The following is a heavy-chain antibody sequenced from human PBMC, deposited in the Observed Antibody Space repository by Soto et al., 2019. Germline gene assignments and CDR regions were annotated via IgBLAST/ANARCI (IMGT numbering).Heavy chain of an antibody. V-gene: IGHV3-7*05. CDR2: IKQDGSER. CDR1: GFIFSSYW. CDR3: ARLRRLAD. Sequence: GGSLRLSCAASGFIFSSYWMSWVRQAPGKGLEWVANIKQDGSERNYLDSVKGRFTISRDNAKNSLYLLMDSLRAEDTGVYYCARLRRLADWGQGT. J-gene: IGHJ4*02. D-gene: IGHD6-25*01.